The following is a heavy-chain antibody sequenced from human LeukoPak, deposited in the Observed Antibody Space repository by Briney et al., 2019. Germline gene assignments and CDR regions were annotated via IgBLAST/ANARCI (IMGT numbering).Heavy chain of an antibody. CDR2: IYYSGST. CDR3: ARHQDSGPAKYCSSTSCNHYYYYGMDV. V-gene: IGHV4-39*01. CDR1: GGSISSSSYY. D-gene: IGHD2-2*01. Sequence: PSETLSLTCTVSGGSISSSSYYWGWIRQPPGKGLEWIGSIYYSGSTYYNPSLKSRVTISVDTSKNQFSLKLSSVTAADTAVYYCARHQDSGPAKYCSSTSCNHYYYYGMDVWGQGTTVTVSS. J-gene: IGHJ6*02.